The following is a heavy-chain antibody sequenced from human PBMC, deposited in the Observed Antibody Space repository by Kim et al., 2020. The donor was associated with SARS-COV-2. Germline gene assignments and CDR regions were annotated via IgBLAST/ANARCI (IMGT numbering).Heavy chain of an antibody. D-gene: IGHD3-10*01. V-gene: IGHV4-34*01. Sequence: SETLSLTCAVYGGSFSGYYWSWIRQPPGKGLEWIGEISHSGSTNYNPSLKSRVTISVDTSKNQFSLMLSSVTAADTAVYYCARGVWVRGVIIDSWGQGTLVTVSS. CDR1: GGSFSGYY. CDR2: ISHSGST. CDR3: ARGVWVRGVIIDS. J-gene: IGHJ5*01.